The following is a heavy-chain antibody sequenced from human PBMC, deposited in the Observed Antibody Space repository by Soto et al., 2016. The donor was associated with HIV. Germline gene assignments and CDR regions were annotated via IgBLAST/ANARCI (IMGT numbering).Heavy chain of an antibody. Sequence: QVQLVESGEDLVKPGGSLRLSCAASGFTFSDYYMNWIRQAPGKGLEWVSYISSTGTTTYYADSVKGRFTISRDNAKNSLYLQMNSLRAEDTAVYYCARAYYYDSSGSYRYFDLWGRGSLVTVSS. CDR3: ARAYYYDSSGSYRYFDL. CDR1: GFTFSDYY. J-gene: IGHJ2*01. CDR2: ISSTGTTT. D-gene: IGHD3-22*01. V-gene: IGHV3-11*04.